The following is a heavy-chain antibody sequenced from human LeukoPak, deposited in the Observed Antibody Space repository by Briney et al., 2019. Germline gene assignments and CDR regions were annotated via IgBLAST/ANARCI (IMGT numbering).Heavy chain of an antibody. J-gene: IGHJ4*02. CDR3: ARVRGGGHSSGYYFDY. D-gene: IGHD3-22*01. CDR1: GYTFTGYY. V-gene: IGHV1-2*02. Sequence: ASVKVSCKASGYTFTGYYMHWVRQAPGQGLEWMGWINPNSGGTNYAQKFQGRVTMTRDTSISTAYMELSRLRSDDTAVYYCARVRGGGHSSGYYFDYWGQGTLVTVSS. CDR2: INPNSGGT.